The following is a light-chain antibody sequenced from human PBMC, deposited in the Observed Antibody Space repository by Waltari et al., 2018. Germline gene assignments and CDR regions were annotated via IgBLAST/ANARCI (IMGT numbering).Light chain of an antibody. V-gene: IGKV3-11*01. CDR2: DAS. CDR3: QQRGNWPLT. Sequence: VLTQSPATLSLSPVERATLACRASQSAINFVAWYQQKPGQAPRLLIYDASNRATGIPARFSGGGSGTDFTLTISSLEPEDFAVYYCQQRGNWPLTFGGGTKVEIK. CDR1: QSAINF. J-gene: IGKJ4*01.